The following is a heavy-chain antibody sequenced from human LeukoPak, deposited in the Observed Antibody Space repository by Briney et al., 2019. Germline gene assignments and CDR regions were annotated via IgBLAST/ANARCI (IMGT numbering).Heavy chain of an antibody. J-gene: IGHJ4*02. Sequence: GGSLRLSCAASGFTFSSYSMNWVRQAPGKGLEWVSSISSSSHIYYADSVKGRFTISRDNAKNSLYLQMNSLRAEDTAVYYCARVVLRFLEWLPRGYFDYWGQGTLVTVSS. CDR2: ISSSSHI. CDR1: GFTFSSYS. D-gene: IGHD3-3*01. CDR3: ARVVLRFLEWLPRGYFDY. V-gene: IGHV3-21*01.